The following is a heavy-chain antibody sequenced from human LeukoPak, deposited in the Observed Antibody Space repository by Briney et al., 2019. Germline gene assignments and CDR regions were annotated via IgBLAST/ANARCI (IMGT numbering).Heavy chain of an antibody. J-gene: IGHJ6*03. CDR3: ARLHDYGDYYYYYYMDV. CDR1: GFTFSDYY. D-gene: IGHD4-17*01. Sequence: PGGSLGLSCAASGFTFSDYYMSWIRQAPGKGLEWVSYISSSGSTIYYADSVKGRFTISRDNAKNSLYLQMNSLRAEDTAVYYCARLHDYGDYYYYYYMDVWGKGTTVTVSS. V-gene: IGHV3-11*01. CDR2: ISSSGSTI.